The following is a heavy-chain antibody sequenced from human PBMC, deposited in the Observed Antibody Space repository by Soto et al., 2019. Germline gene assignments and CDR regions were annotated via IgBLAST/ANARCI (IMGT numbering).Heavy chain of an antibody. CDR2: IYYSGST. V-gene: IGHV4-39*01. CDR1: GGSISSSSYY. Sequence: RSLTCTVSGGSISSSSYYWGWIRQPPGKGLEWIGSIYYSGSTYYNPSLKSRVTISVDTSKNQFSLKLSSVTAADTAVYYCQSYVDIVATLVRDYYYGMDVWGQGTTVTV. D-gene: IGHD5-12*01. J-gene: IGHJ6*02. CDR3: QSYVDIVATLVRDYYYGMDV.